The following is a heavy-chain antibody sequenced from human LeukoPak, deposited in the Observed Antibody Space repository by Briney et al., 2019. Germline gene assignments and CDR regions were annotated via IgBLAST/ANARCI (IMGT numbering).Heavy chain of an antibody. CDR2: IDNSGST. V-gene: IGHV4-61*02. J-gene: IGHJ3*02. D-gene: IGHD2-15*01. Sequence: PSQTLSLTCTVSGGSISSGNYYCSWIRQPAGKGLEWIGRIDNSGSTNYNPSLKSRVTISVDTSKNQFSLKLSSVTAADTAVYYCARDSYCRGGNCYSDGFDIWGQGTMVTVSS. CDR3: ARDSYCRGGNCYSDGFDI. CDR1: GGSISSGNYY.